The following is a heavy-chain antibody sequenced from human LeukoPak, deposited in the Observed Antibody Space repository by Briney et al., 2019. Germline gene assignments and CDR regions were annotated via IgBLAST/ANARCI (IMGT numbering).Heavy chain of an antibody. CDR2: INQDAGTT. V-gene: IGHV3-7*03. D-gene: IGHD2-15*01. J-gene: IGHJ3*02. Sequence: PGGSLRLSCVASGFSFTSYWMSWGRQAPGKDLEFVANINQDAGTTNYVDSVKGRFTISRDNAENSLYLQMSSLRAEDTALYYCARDPGWSFFDIWGQGIMVTVS. CDR3: ARDPGWSFFDI. CDR1: GFSFTSYW.